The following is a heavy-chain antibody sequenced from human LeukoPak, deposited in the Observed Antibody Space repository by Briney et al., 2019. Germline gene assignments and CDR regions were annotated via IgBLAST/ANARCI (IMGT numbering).Heavy chain of an antibody. V-gene: IGHV3-21*01. CDR3: ARGPRDYDILTGSDY. CDR2: ISSSSSYI. D-gene: IGHD3-9*01. Sequence: GGSLRLSCAASGFTFSSYSMNWVRQAPGKGLEWVSSISSSSSYIYYADSVKGRFTISRDNAKNSLYLQMDSLRAEDTAVYYCARGPRDYDILTGSDYWGQGTLVTVSS. CDR1: GFTFSSYS. J-gene: IGHJ4*02.